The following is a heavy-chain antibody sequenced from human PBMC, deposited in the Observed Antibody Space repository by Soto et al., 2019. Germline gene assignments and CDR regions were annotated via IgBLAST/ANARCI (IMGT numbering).Heavy chain of an antibody. CDR2: INHSGST. CDR1: GGSFSGYY. J-gene: IGHJ6*02. Sequence: SSETLSLTCAVYGGSFSGYYWSWIRQPPGKGLEWIGEINHSGSTNYNPSLESRVTISVDTSKNQFSLKLSSVTAADTAVYYCARDQGTGYSSSWYWFQNGMDVWGQGTTVTVSS. V-gene: IGHV4-34*01. CDR3: ARDQGTGYSSSWYWFQNGMDV. D-gene: IGHD6-13*01.